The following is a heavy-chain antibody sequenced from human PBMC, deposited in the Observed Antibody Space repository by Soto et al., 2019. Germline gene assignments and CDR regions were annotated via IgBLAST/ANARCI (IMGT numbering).Heavy chain of an antibody. CDR2: SYYSGDT. Sequence: QLQLQESGPGLVKPSETLSLTCTVSGDSVTSTSYYWSWVRQPPGKGLEWIGYSYYSGDTNYNPSLKGRVTISVDTSKNQFSLKLSSVTAADTAVYYCAREGGVLRLSNWFDSWGQGIQVTVSS. J-gene: IGHJ5*01. V-gene: IGHV4-61*01. CDR1: GDSVTSTSYY. CDR3: AREGGVLRLSNWFDS. D-gene: IGHD3-3*01.